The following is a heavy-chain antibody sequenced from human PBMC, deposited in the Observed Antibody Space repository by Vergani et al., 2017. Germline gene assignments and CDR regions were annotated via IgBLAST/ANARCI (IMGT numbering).Heavy chain of an antibody. D-gene: IGHD3-22*01. J-gene: IGHJ3*02. CDR3: ARLFRDRSGNDAFDI. CDR2: IYYSGST. V-gene: IGHV4-30-4*08. CDR1: GGSISSGDYY. Sequence: QVQLQESGPGLVKPSQTRSLTCTVSGGSISSGDYYWSWIRQPPGKGLGWIWYIYYSGSTYYNPSLKSRVTISVDTSKHQFSLKLSSVTAADTAVYYCARLFRDRSGNDAFDIWGQGTMVTVSS.